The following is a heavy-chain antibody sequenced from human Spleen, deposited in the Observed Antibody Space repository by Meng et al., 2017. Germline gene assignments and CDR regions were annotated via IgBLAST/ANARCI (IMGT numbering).Heavy chain of an antibody. CDR3: APRRGKYYFDY. Sequence: GSLRLSCAVSGGSFSSYYWSWIRQPPGKGLEWIGEINHSGSTNYNPSLKSRVTISVDTSKNQFSLKLSSVTAADTAVYYCAPRRGKYYFDYWGQGTLVTVSS. J-gene: IGHJ4*02. V-gene: IGHV4-34*01. CDR1: GGSFSSYY. CDR2: INHSGST. D-gene: IGHD3-10*01.